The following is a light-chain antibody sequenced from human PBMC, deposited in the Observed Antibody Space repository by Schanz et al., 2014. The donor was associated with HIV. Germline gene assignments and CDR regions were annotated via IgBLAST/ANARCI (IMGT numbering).Light chain of an antibody. Sequence: QSALTQPASVSGSPGQSITISCTGTSNDVGTTNRVSWYQQHPDKAPKLIIYEVTERPPGVSNRFSGSKSGNTASLTISGLQAEDEADYYCSSYAGSNNLVVFGGGTKLTVL. J-gene: IGLJ2*01. CDR3: SSYAGSNNLVV. CDR1: SNDVGTTNR. V-gene: IGLV2-23*02. CDR2: EVT.